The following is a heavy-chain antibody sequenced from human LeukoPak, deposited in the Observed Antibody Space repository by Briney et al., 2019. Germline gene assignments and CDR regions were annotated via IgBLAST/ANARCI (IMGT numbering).Heavy chain of an antibody. D-gene: IGHD2/OR15-2a*01. J-gene: IGHJ5*02. CDR2: IKPDGSDK. Sequence: GGLLRLSCAASGFTFSASWMTWVRQAPGKGLEWVANIKPDGSDKNYVDSVKGRFTISRDNAENSLFLQMNSLRAEDTALYYCARDLRSSLIAWGQGILVTVSS. V-gene: IGHV3-7*01. CDR1: GFTFSASW. CDR3: ARDLRSSLIA.